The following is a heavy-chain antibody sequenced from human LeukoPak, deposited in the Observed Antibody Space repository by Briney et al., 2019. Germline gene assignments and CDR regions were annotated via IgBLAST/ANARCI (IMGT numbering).Heavy chain of an antibody. Sequence: EASVKVSCKASGGTFSSYAISWVRQAPGQGLEWMGRIIPILGVANYAQEFQGRVTITADKSTRTAYMELSSLRSEDTAVYYCASAVDTAMATGYWGQGTLVTVSS. J-gene: IGHJ4*02. CDR3: ASAVDTAMATGY. CDR1: GGTFSSYA. D-gene: IGHD5-18*01. CDR2: IIPILGVA. V-gene: IGHV1-69*04.